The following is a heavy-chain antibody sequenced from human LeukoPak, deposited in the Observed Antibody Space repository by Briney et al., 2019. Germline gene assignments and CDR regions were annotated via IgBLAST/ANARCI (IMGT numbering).Heavy chain of an antibody. CDR3: ARARRGYCRGGSGYSFDC. CDR1: GDTFSSYA. J-gene: IGHJ4*02. Sequence: SVKVSCKASGDTFSSYAISWVRQAPGQGLGWMGGIIPIFGTANYAQKFQGRVTMTADTSTSTAYTELGSLRSEDTAAYYCARARRGYCRGGSGYSFDCWGQGSLVTVSS. CDR2: IIPIFGTA. D-gene: IGHD2-15*01. V-gene: IGHV1-69*06.